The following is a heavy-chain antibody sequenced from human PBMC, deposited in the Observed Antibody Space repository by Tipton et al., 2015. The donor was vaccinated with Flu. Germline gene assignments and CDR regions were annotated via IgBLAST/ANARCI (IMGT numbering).Heavy chain of an antibody. D-gene: IGHD3-22*01. Sequence: SLRLSCAPSGFTFSNAWMSWVRQAPGKGLEWVGRIKKKADGGTTDYAAPVKGRFTISRDDSNNTLYLQMNSLKTEDTAVYYCATDYYYDSSGRFDYWGQGTLVTVSS. CDR3: ATDYYYDSSGRFDY. CDR1: GFTFSNAW. V-gene: IGHV3-15*01. J-gene: IGHJ4*02. CDR2: IKKKADGGTT.